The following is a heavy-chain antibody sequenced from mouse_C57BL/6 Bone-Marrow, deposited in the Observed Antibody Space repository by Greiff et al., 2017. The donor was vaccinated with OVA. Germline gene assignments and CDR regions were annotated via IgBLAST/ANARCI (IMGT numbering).Heavy chain of an antibody. D-gene: IGHD1-1*01. V-gene: IGHV1-81*01. CDR3: ARFRRITTVVAKNAMDY. CDR1: GYTFTSYG. Sequence: VMLVESGAELARPGASVKLSCKASGYTFTSYGISWVKQRTGQGLEWIGEIYPRSGNTYYNEKFKGKATLTADKSSSTAYMELRSLTSEDSAVYFCARFRRITTVVAKNAMDYWGQGTSVTVSS. CDR2: IYPRSGNT. J-gene: IGHJ4*01.